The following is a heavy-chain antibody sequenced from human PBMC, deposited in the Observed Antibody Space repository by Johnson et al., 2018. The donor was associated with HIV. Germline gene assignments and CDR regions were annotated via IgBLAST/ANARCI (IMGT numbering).Heavy chain of an antibody. D-gene: IGHD5-24*01. CDR3: ARDGGAVEMATRIIGGAFDI. Sequence: VQLVESGGGVVQPGRSLRLSCAASGFTFSSYAMHWVRQAPGKGLEWVAVISYDGSNKYYADSVKGRFTISRDNSKNTLYLQMNSLRAEDPAVYYCARDGGAVEMATRIIGGAFDIWGQGTMVTVSS. V-gene: IGHV3-30-3*01. CDR2: ISYDGSNK. J-gene: IGHJ3*02. CDR1: GFTFSSYA.